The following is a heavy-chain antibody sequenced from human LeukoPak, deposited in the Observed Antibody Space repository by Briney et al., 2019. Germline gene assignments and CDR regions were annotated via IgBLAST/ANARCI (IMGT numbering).Heavy chain of an antibody. J-gene: IGHJ3*02. CDR3: ARSYCSSTSCYVVDDAFDI. D-gene: IGHD2-2*01. V-gene: IGHV1-2*02. CDR1: GYTFTGYY. Sequence: ASVKVSCKASGYTFTGYYVHWVRQAPGQGLEWMGWINPNSGGTNYAQKFQGRVTMTRDTSISTAYMELSRLRSDDMAVYYCARSYCSSTSCYVVDDAFDIWGQGTMITVSS. CDR2: INPNSGGT.